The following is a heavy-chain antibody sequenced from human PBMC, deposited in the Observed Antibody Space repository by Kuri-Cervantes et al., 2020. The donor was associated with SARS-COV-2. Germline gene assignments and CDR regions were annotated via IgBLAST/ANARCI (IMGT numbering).Heavy chain of an antibody. D-gene: IGHD3-22*01. V-gene: IGHV1-2*02. CDR2: INPNSGGT. Sequence: ASVKVSCKASGYTFTGYYMHWVRQAPGQGLEWMGWINPNSGGTNYAQKFQGRVTTTRDTSISTAYMELSRLRSDDTAVYYCARVFGYYDSSGYYDFDYWGQGTLVTVSS. CDR1: GYTFTGYY. CDR3: ARVFGYYDSSGYYDFDY. J-gene: IGHJ4*02.